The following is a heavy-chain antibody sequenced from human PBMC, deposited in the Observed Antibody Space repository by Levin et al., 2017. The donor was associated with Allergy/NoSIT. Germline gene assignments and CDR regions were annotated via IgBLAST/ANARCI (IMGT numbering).Heavy chain of an antibody. CDR2: TYYRSKWYN. J-gene: IGHJ4*02. CDR3: AREEAARFFRDFDC. D-gene: IGHD6-6*01. Sequence: SETLSLTCAISGDSVSTKTVAWSWIRQSPSRGLEWLGRTYYRSKWYNDYATSVRGRITINPDTAKNQFSLQLNSVTPDDTAVYYCAREEAARFFRDFDCWGQGTLVTVSS. V-gene: IGHV6-1*01. CDR1: GDSVSTKTVA.